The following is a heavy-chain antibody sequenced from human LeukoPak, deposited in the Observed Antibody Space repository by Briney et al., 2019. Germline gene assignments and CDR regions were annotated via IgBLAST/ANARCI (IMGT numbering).Heavy chain of an antibody. CDR3: ARVSPFDY. V-gene: IGHV3-66*01. Sequence: GESLKISCAASGFTVSTSYVSWVRQAPGKGLEWVSVTYSSGTTYYADSLKGRFTISRDSSKNTLYLQINNLRVDDTAVYYCARVSPFDYWGQGTLVTVSS. J-gene: IGHJ4*02. CDR2: TYSSGTT. CDR1: GFTVSTSY.